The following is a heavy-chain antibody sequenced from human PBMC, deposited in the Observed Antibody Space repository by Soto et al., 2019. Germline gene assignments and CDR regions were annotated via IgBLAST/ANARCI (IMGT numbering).Heavy chain of an antibody. D-gene: IGHD3-3*01. CDR1: CGSFSGYY. CDR3: ARARVRFWSGYPFDP. J-gene: IGHJ5*02. CDR2: INHSGST. Sequence: TLSLTCAVYCGSFSGYYWSWIRQPPGKGLEWIGEINHSGSTNYNPSLKSRVTISVDTSKNQFSLKLSSVTAADTAVYYCARARVRFWSGYPFDPWGQGTLVT. V-gene: IGHV4-34*01.